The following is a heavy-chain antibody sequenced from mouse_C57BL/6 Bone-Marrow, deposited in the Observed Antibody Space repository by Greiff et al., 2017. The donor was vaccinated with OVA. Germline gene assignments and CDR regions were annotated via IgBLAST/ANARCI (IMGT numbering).Heavy chain of an antibody. CDR2: ISSGGDYT. J-gene: IGHJ4*01. CDR3: TRDGYCAMDY. D-gene: IGHD2-3*01. CDR1: GFTFSSYA. V-gene: IGHV5-9-1*02. Sequence: EVQLVESGEGLVKPGGSLKLSCAASGFTFSSYAMSWVRQTPEKRLEWVAYISSGGDYTYYADTVKGRFTISRDNAKNTLYLQMSSLKSENTARYYCTRDGYCAMDYWGQGTSVTVSS.